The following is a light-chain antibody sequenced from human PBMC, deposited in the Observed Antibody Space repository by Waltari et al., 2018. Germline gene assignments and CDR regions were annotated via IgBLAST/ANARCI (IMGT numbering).Light chain of an antibody. CDR1: QTISIY. J-gene: IGKJ2*01. Sequence: LQMTQSPSILSASVVDTVTITCRASQTISIYLSWYQQKPGKAPNLLIYKASTLESGVPSRFSGSGSGTEFTLTISSLQPDDFATYYCQQYHSYSPYTFGQGTTLDIK. V-gene: IGKV1-5*03. CDR3: QQYHSYSPYT. CDR2: KAS.